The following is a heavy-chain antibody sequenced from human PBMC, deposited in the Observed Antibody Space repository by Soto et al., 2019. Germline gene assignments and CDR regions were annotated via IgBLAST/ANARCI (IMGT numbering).Heavy chain of an antibody. J-gene: IGHJ4*02. V-gene: IGHV3-74*03. Sequence: GGSLRLSCTASGFTFSSYWMHWVRQGPGRELVWVSRINSDESSTMYADSVKGRFTISRDNAKNTLYLQMYSLRADDTAVYYCTRGGTSVSYWGRSDYWGQGTLVTVSS. CDR2: INSDESST. CDR1: GFTFSSYW. CDR3: TRGGTSVSYWGRSDY. D-gene: IGHD1-26*01.